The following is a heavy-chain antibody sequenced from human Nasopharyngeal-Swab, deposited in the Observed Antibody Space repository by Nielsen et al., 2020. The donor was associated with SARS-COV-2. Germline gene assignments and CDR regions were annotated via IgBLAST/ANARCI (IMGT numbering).Heavy chain of an antibody. J-gene: IGHJ4*02. CDR3: ARVGRQIGYCSGGSCSRWGRYDY. D-gene: IGHD2-15*01. Sequence: WIRQPPGKGLEWIGEINHSGSTNYNPSLKSRVTISVDTSKNQFSLKLSSVTAADTAVYYCARVGRQIGYCSGGSCSRWGRYDYWGQGTLVTSPQ. CDR2: INHSGST. V-gene: IGHV4-34*01.